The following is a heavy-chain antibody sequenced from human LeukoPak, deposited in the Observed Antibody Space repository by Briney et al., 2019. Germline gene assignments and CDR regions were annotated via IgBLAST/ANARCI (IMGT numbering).Heavy chain of an antibody. CDR3: ARALTVTTINYYYYYMDV. J-gene: IGHJ6*03. CDR1: GYTFTGYH. D-gene: IGHD4-17*01. V-gene: IGHV1-2*02. CDR2: INPNSDGT. Sequence: ASVKVSCKASGYTFTGYHMHWVRQAPGQGLEWMGWINPNSDGTNYAQKFQGRVTTTRDTSISTAYMELSRLRSDDTAVYYCARALTVTTINYYYYYMDVWGKGTTVTVSS.